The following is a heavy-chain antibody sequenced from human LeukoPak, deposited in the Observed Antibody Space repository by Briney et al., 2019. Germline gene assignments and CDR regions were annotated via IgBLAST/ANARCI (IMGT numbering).Heavy chain of an antibody. D-gene: IGHD2-21*02. CDR1: GGSISSYY. J-gene: IGHJ4*02. CDR2: IYYSGST. CDR3: ARGLSEGDDDY. Sequence: PSESLFLTCTVSGGSISSYYWSWIRQPPGKGLEWIGYIYYSGSTNYNPSLKSRVTISVDTSKNQFSLKLSSVTAADTAVYYCARGLSEGDDDYWGQGTLVTVSS. V-gene: IGHV4-59*01.